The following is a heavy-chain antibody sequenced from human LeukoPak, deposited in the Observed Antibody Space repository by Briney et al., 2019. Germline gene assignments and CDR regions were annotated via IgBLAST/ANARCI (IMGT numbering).Heavy chain of an antibody. CDR2: ISSSGNTI. D-gene: IGHD3-10*01. CDR3: ARGGGYYGSGSLHYYYYGMDV. J-gene: IGHJ6*02. V-gene: IGHV3-48*03. CDR1: GFTFSSYE. Sequence: GGSLRLSCAASGFTFSSYEMNWVRQAPGKGLEWVSYISSSGNTIYYADSVKGRFTIFRDNAKNSLYLQMNSLRAEDTAVYYCARGGGYYGSGSLHYYYYGMDVWGQGTTVTVSS.